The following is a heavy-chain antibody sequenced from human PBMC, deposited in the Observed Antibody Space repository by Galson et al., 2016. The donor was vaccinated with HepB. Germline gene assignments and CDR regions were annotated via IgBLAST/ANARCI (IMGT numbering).Heavy chain of an antibody. CDR2: ISGSSAYT. CDR3: AREGGGNSYAGNAFDI. V-gene: IGHV3-11*05. CDR1: GFTFRDYY. Sequence: SLRLSCAVPGFTFRDYYMTWIRRAPGKGLEWVSDISGSSAYTNYADSVKGRVTISRDNAKKSLYLQLNSLRAEDTAVYYCAREGGGNSYAGNAFDIWGQGTMLTVSS. D-gene: IGHD4-23*01. J-gene: IGHJ3*02.